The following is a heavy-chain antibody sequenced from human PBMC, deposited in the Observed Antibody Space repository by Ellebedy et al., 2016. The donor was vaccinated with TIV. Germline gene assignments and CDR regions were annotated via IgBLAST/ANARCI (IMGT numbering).Heavy chain of an antibody. J-gene: IGHJ5*02. V-gene: IGHV1-2*04. Sequence: ASVKVSXKASGYTFTGYYMHWVRQAPGQGLEWMGWINPNSGGTNYAQKFQGWVTMTRDTSISTAYMELSRLRSDDTAVYYCARGGSSSSNGWFDPWGQGTLVTVSS. CDR3: ARGGSSSSNGWFDP. CDR2: INPNSGGT. D-gene: IGHD6-13*01. CDR1: GYTFTGYY.